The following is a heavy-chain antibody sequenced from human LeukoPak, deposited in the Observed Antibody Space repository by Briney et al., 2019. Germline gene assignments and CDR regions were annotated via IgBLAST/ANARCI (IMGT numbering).Heavy chain of an antibody. CDR3: ASMNGY. J-gene: IGHJ4*02. V-gene: IGHV1-2*02. D-gene: IGHD2-8*01. CDR2: INPNSGGT. Sequence: ASVKVSCKASGYTFTGYYINWVRQAPGQGLEWMGWINPNSGGTNYAQNFQDRVTMTRDTSISTAYMELSGLESDDTAVYSCASMNGYWGQGTLVTVSS. CDR1: GYTFTGYY.